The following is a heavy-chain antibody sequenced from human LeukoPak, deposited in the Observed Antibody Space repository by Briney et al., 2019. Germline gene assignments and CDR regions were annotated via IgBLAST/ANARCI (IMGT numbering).Heavy chain of an antibody. D-gene: IGHD5-12*01. Sequence: ASVKVSCKASGYTFTSYGISWVRQAPGQGLEWMGWISAYNGNTDYAQKLQGRVTMTTDTSTSTAYMELRSLRSDDTAVYYRARERRGYDYGYWGQGTLVTVSS. CDR3: ARERRGYDYGY. J-gene: IGHJ4*02. CDR2: ISAYNGNT. V-gene: IGHV1-18*01. CDR1: GYTFTSYG.